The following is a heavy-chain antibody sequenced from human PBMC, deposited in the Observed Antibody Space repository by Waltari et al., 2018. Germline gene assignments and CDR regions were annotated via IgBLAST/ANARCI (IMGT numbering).Heavy chain of an antibody. CDR3: ARSPVPYDFWSGYYYYYYMDV. J-gene: IGHJ6*03. D-gene: IGHD3-3*01. Sequence: QVQLQESGPGLVKPSQTLSLTCTVSGGSISSGSYYWSWIRQPAGKGLEWIGYIYTSGSTNYNPSLKSRVTISVDTSKNQFSLKLSSVTAADTAVYYCARSPVPYDFWSGYYYYYYMDVWGKGTTVTVSS. CDR1: GGSISSGSYY. V-gene: IGHV4-61*09. CDR2: IYTSGST.